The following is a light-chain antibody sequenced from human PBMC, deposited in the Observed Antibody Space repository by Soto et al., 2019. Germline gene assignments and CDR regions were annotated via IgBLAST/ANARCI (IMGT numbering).Light chain of an antibody. CDR3: QSNDNGLSGSDV. CDR1: SSNIGAVYD. J-gene: IGLJ1*01. CDR2: GDS. V-gene: IGLV1-40*01. Sequence: QSVLTQPPSVSGSPGQSVTISCTWISSNIGAVYDVNWYQQLPETAPKLLIFGDSNRPSGVPDRFSGSKSGTSASLVITGLQADDEADYYCQSNDNGLSGSDVFGTGTKVTVL.